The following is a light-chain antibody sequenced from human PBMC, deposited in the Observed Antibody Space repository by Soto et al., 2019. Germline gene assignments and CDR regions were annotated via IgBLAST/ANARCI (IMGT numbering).Light chain of an antibody. V-gene: IGKV2-28*01. CDR2: MGS. CDR1: QSLLHSHGYTY. Sequence: DLVMTQSPVSLPVTPGEPASISCRSSQSLLHSHGYTYLDWYLQKPGQSPQLLIYMGSTRASGVPDWFSGSGSGTDFTLKISRVEAEDVGVYYCMQALQTPLTFGGGTKVEIK. CDR3: MQALQTPLT. J-gene: IGKJ4*01.